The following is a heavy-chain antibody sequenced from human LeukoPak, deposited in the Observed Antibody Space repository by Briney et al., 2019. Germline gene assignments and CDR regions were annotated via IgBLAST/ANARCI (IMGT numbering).Heavy chain of an antibody. V-gene: IGHV1-46*01. D-gene: IGHD2-2*01. CDR1: GYTFTSYY. Sequence: ASVKVSCKASGYTFTSYYMHWVRQAPGQGLEWMGIINPSGGSTSYAQKFQGRVTMTRDMSTSTVYMELSSLRSDDTAVYYCARDPLIVVVPAAIGVTDWFDPWGQGTLVTVSS. J-gene: IGHJ5*02. CDR3: ARDPLIVVVPAAIGVTDWFDP. CDR2: INPSGGST.